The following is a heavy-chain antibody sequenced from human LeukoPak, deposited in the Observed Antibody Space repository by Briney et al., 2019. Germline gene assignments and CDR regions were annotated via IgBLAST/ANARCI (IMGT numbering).Heavy chain of an antibody. Sequence: PGGSLRLSCAASGYTLRHYSVNWVRQAPGKGLEWVSSISSTGDYIYYADSVKGRFTISRDNAKSSLYLQMNSPRAEDTAVYYCVSGNDPDSTWESYRLDAFDIWGQGTTVIVSS. J-gene: IGHJ3*02. CDR2: ISSTGDYI. CDR3: VSGNDPDSTWESYRLDAFDI. D-gene: IGHD3-16*02. CDR1: GYTLRHYS. V-gene: IGHV3-21*01.